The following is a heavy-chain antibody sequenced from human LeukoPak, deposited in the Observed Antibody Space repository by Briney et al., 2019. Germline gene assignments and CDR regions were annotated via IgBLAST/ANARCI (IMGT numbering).Heavy chain of an antibody. CDR3: AKWGDYDVLTGYYVSDY. D-gene: IGHD3-9*01. CDR2: IAGSGGNT. J-gene: IGHJ4*02. CDR1: GFTFSNYA. Sequence: GGSLRLSCVASGFTFSNYAMSWVRQAPGKGLEWVSAIAGSGGNTYYADSVKGRFTISRDNSKNTVFLQMNSLRAEDTAVYYCAKWGDYDVLTGYYVSDYWGQGTLVTVSS. V-gene: IGHV3-23*01.